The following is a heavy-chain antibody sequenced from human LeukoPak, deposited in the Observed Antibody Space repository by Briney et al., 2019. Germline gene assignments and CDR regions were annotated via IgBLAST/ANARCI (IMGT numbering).Heavy chain of an antibody. Sequence: SETLSLTCTVSGGSISSSNYYWGWIRQPPGKGLEWIGTIYYSGSTYYNPSLKSRITISVDTSKNQFSLKLTSVTAADTAVYFCARHGESGSYLNWFDPWGQGTLVTVSS. D-gene: IGHD3-10*01. CDR3: ARHGESGSYLNWFDP. V-gene: IGHV4-39*01. CDR1: GGSISSSNYY. CDR2: IYYSGST. J-gene: IGHJ5*02.